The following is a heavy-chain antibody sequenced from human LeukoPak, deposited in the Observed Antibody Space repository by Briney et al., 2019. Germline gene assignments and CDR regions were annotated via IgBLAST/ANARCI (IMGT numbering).Heavy chain of an antibody. Sequence: GGSLRLSCAASGFTFSSYAMSWVRQAPGKGLEWVSAISGSGGSTYYADSVKGRFTISRDNSKNTLYLQMNSLRAEDTAVYYCAKGGGQQLVRFGVAVYFDYWGQGTLVTVSS. D-gene: IGHD6-13*01. V-gene: IGHV3-23*01. CDR3: AKGGGQQLVRFGVAVYFDY. J-gene: IGHJ4*02. CDR2: ISGSGGST. CDR1: GFTFSSYA.